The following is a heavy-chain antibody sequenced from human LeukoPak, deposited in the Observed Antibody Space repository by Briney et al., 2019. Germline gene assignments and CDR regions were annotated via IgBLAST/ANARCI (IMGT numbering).Heavy chain of an antibody. CDR3: ARPVDCSSTSCNDAFGI. CDR1: NGSFSGYY. J-gene: IGHJ3*02. CDR2: INYSGDT. Sequence: SETLSLTCAVYNGSFSGYYWSWIRQPPGKGLEWIGEINYSGDTNYNPSLKSRVTISVDTSKNQFSLKLSSVTAADTAVYYCARPVDCSSTSCNDAFGIWGQGTKVTVSS. V-gene: IGHV4-34*01. D-gene: IGHD2-2*01.